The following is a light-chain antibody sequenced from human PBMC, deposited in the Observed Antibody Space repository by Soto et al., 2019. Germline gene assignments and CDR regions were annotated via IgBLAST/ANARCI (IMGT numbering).Light chain of an antibody. J-gene: IGLJ3*02. Sequence: QSVLTQPPSASGTPGQRVTISCSGSSSNIGNTYVNWYQQFPGTAPKLLICSNDHRPSGVPDRLSGSKSGPSAYLAISGLRSEDEADYYCAAWDDSLRGHWAFGGGTKVTVL. CDR3: AAWDDSLRGHWA. V-gene: IGLV1-47*02. CDR1: SSNIGNTY. CDR2: SND.